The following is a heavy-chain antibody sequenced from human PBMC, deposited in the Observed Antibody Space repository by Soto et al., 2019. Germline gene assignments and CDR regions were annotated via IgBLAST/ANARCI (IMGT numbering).Heavy chain of an antibody. CDR3: ARGRYCLTGRCFPNWFDS. CDR2: IYKSANP. V-gene: IGHV4-30-4*01. Sequence: SLACSVSGDSISNLDYFWAWTRPPPGQALEYIGYIYKSANPDYHPSFESRVAISVDTSKSQFSLNVTSVTAADTAVYFCARGRYCLTGRCFPNWFDSWGQGALVTVSS. CDR1: GDSISNLDYF. D-gene: IGHD7-27*01. J-gene: IGHJ5*01.